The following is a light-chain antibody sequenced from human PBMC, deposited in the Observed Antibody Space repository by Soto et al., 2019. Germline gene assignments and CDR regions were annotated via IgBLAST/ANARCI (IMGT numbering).Light chain of an antibody. J-gene: IGKJ2*01. CDR2: GAS. V-gene: IGKV3-20*01. CDR1: QSVSSSY. CDR3: QQYGSSPPYT. Sequence: EIVLTQSPGTLSLSPGERATLSCRASQSVSSSYLAWYQQKPGQAPRLLLYGASSRATGILDRCSGSGSGAAFTLTISRLEPEDFAVYYCQQYGSSPPYTFGQGTKLEIK.